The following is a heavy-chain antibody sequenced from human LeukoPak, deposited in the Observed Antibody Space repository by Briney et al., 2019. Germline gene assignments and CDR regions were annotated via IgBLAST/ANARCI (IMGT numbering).Heavy chain of an antibody. D-gene: IGHD4-11*01. V-gene: IGHV3-74*01. CDR2: IDFVGSHT. CDR1: GITFSNYW. J-gene: IGHJ4*02. Sequence: SGGSLRLSCAASGITFSNYWMQWVRHAPGKGLVWVSHIDFVGSHTTYADSVKGRFTISRDNAKSTLYLQMNSLRAEDTAVYYCATDDYRGLGYWGQGTLVTVSS. CDR3: ATDDYRGLGY.